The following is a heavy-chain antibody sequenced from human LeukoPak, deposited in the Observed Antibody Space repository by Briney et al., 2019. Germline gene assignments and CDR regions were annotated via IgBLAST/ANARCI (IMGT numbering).Heavy chain of an antibody. CDR3: AKEGGYYSSGPHYFDY. D-gene: IGHD3-22*01. CDR1: GFTFSSYA. V-gene: IGHV3-23*01. CDR2: ISGSGGST. J-gene: IGHJ4*02. Sequence: QSGGSLRLSCAASGFTFSSYAMSWVRQAPGKGLEWVSAISGSGGSTYYADSAKGRFAISRDNSKNTLYLQMNSLRAEDTAVYYCAKEGGYYSSGPHYFDYWGQGTLVTVSS.